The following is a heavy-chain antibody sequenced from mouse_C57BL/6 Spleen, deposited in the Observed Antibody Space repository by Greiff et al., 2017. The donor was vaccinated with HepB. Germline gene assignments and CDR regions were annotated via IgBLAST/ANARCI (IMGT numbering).Heavy chain of an antibody. Sequence: VQLVESGAELVKPGASVKISCKASGYAFSSYWMNWVKQRPGKGLEWIGQIYPGDGDTNYNGKFKGKATLTADKSSSTAYMQLSSLTSEDSAVYFCARFGYSNFYYAMDYWGQGTSVTVSS. CDR2: IYPGDGDT. J-gene: IGHJ4*01. D-gene: IGHD2-5*01. V-gene: IGHV1-80*01. CDR1: GYAFSSYW. CDR3: ARFGYSNFYYAMDY.